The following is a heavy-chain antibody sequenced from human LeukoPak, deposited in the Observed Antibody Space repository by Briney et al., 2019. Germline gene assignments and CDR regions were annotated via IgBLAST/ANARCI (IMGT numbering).Heavy chain of an antibody. CDR3: AREGGSGYCGGDCYPN. D-gene: IGHD2-21*02. J-gene: IGHJ4*02. CDR2: TSSSGSTI. CDR1: GFTFSSYE. V-gene: IGHV3-48*03. Sequence: GGSLRLSCAASGFTFSSYEMNWVRQAPGKGLEWVSYTSSSGSTIYYADSVKGRFTISRDNAKNSLYLQMNSLRAEDTAVYYCAREGGSGYCGGDCYPNWGQGTLVTVSS.